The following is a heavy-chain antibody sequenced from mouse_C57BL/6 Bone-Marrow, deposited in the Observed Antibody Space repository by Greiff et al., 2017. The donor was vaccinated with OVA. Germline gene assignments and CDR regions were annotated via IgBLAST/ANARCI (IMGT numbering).Heavy chain of an antibody. CDR1: GFTFTDYY. CDR2: IRNKANGYTT. V-gene: IGHV7-3*01. D-gene: IGHD1-1*01. Sequence: DVQLVESGGGLVQPGGSLSLSCAASGFTFTDYYMSWVRQPPGKALEWLGFIRNKANGYTTEYSASVKGRFTISRDNSQSILYLQMNALRAEDSSTYYCAMYYYGTSDYWGQGTTLTVSS. J-gene: IGHJ2*01. CDR3: AMYYYGTSDY.